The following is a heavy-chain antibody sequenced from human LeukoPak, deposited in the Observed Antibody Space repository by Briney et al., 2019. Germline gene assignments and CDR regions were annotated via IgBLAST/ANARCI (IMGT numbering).Heavy chain of an antibody. CDR3: ARGPLVGATDY. V-gene: IGHV3-21*01. Sequence: GGSLRLSCAASGFTFSSYSMNWVRQAPGKGLEWVSSISSSSGYIYYADSVKGRFTISRDNAKNSLYLQMNSLRAENTAVYYCARGPLVGATDYWGQGTLVTVSS. CDR2: ISSSSGYI. D-gene: IGHD1-26*01. J-gene: IGHJ4*02. CDR1: GFTFSSYS.